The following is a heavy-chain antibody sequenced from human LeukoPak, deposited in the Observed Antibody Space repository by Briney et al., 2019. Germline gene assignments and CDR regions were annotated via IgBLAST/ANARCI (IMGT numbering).Heavy chain of an antibody. J-gene: IGHJ5*02. CDR2: IYYSGST. CDR3: ARGLAGATVVHWFDP. D-gene: IGHD1-26*01. Sequence: SETLSLTCTVSGGSISSYYWSWIRQPPGKGLEWIGYIYYSGSTNYNPSLKSRVTISVDTSKNQFSLKLSSVTAANTAVYYCARGLAGATVVHWFDPWGQGTLVTVSS. CDR1: GGSISSYY. V-gene: IGHV4-59*01.